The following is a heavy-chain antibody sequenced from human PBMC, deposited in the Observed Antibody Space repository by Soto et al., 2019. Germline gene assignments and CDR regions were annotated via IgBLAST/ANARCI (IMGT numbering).Heavy chain of an antibody. D-gene: IGHD3-10*01. V-gene: IGHV2-5*02. CDR1: GFSLSTSGVG. CDR3: AHRPPSGSGIDY. Sequence: QITLNESGPTLVKPTQTLTLTCTFSGFSLSTSGVGVGWIRQPPGKALEWLALIYWDDDKRYSPSLKSRLTITKDTSKIQVVLTMTNMEPVDTATYYCAHRPPSGSGIDYWGQGTLVTVSS. CDR2: IYWDDDK. J-gene: IGHJ4*02.